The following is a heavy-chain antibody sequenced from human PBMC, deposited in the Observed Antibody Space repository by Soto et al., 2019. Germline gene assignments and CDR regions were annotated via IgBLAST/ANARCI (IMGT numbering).Heavy chain of an antibody. V-gene: IGHV3-74*01. CDR1: GFTFSSYW. D-gene: IGHD3-16*02. CDR2: INSDGSST. J-gene: IGHJ3*02. Sequence: GVSLRLSCAASGFTFSSYWMHWVRQAPGKGLVWVSRINSDGSSTSYADSVKGRFTISRDNAKNTLYLQMNSLRAEYTPAFYCARVAPLRSITFGGDIVIGGSYAFDIWAQGTMFTV. CDR3: ARVAPLRSITFGGDIVIGGSYAFDI.